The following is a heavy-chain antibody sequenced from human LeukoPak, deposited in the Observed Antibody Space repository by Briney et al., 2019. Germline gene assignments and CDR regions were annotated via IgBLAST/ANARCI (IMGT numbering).Heavy chain of an antibody. V-gene: IGHV6-1*01. Sequence: SQTLSLTCAISGDSVSSKSAAWNWIRQSPSRGLEWLGRAYYRSTWQHDYAVSVQNRMTINPDTSKNQFSLHLNSVTPEDTAVYYCAREVDIVAATAVNFDFWGQGTLVTVSS. J-gene: IGHJ4*02. CDR2: AYYRSTWQH. CDR1: GDSVSSKSAA. CDR3: AREVDIVAATAVNFDF. D-gene: IGHD2-21*02.